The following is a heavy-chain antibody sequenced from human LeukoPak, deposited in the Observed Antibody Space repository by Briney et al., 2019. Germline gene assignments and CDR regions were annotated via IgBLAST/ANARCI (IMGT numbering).Heavy chain of an antibody. CDR1: GYTFTSYY. CDR2: INPSGGST. V-gene: IGHV1-46*01. CDR3: ARGYCSSTSCYTGANWFDP. D-gene: IGHD2-2*02. J-gene: IGHJ5*02. Sequence: ASVKVSCKASGYTFTSYYMHWVRQAPGQGLEWMGIINPSGGSTSYAQKFQGRVTMTRDTYTSTVYMELSSLRSEDTAVYYCARGYCSSTSCYTGANWFDPWGQGTLVTVSS.